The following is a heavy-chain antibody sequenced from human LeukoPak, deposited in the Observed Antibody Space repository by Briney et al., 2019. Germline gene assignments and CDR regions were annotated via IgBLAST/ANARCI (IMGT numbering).Heavy chain of an antibody. Sequence: GSLRLSCAASEFTFNIYNMNWVRQAPGKGLEWVSSISSSSTYIYYADSVKGRFTISRDNAKSALYLQMNSLRAEDTAVYYCARDIVPYSSNWYYFDYWGQGTLVTVSS. CDR2: ISSSSTYI. D-gene: IGHD6-13*01. CDR1: EFTFNIYN. CDR3: ARDIVPYSSNWYYFDY. J-gene: IGHJ4*02. V-gene: IGHV3-21*01.